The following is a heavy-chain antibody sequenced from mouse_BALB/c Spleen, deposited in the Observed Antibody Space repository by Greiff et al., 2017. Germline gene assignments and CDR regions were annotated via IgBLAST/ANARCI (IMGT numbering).Heavy chain of an antibody. Sequence: EVKLMESGGGLVQPGGSRKLSCAASGFTFSDYGMAWVRQAPGKGPEWVAFISNLAYSIYYADTVTGRFTISRENAKNTLYLEMSSLRSEDTAMYYCAREYDLKMAYWGQGTLVTVSA. CDR3: AREYDLKMAY. CDR1: GFTFSDYG. CDR2: ISNLAYSI. V-gene: IGHV5-15*02. D-gene: IGHD2-14*01. J-gene: IGHJ3*01.